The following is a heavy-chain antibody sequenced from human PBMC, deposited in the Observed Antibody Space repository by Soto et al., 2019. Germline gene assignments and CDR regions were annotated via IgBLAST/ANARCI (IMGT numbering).Heavy chain of an antibody. CDR2: VIGTGIDT. CDR3: AKATRGQCIGAHCYAFDF. J-gene: IGHJ4*02. V-gene: IGHV3-23*01. D-gene: IGHD2-15*01. CDR1: GFTFTNSA. Sequence: EVQLLESGGGLVQPGGPLRLSCAASGFTFTNSAMNWVRPSPGKGWEWVASVIGTGIDTSHAAPVKGRFTISRDNSRNTMYLEMNRLRAEDTAMYHCAKATRGQCIGAHCYAFDFWGQGILVTVS.